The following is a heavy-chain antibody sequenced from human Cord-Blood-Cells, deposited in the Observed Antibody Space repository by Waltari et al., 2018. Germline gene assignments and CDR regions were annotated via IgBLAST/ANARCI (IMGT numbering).Heavy chain of an antibody. CDR3: ARDPGLGYQLRYAFDI. Sequence: QVQLQESGPGLVKPSGTLSLTCAVSGGSISSSNWWGWVRQSPGKGLEWIGEIYHSGSTNYNPSLKSRVTISVDKSKNQFSLKLSSVTAADTAVYYCARDPGLGYQLRYAFDIWGQGTMVTVSS. J-gene: IGHJ3*02. D-gene: IGHD2-2*01. V-gene: IGHV4-4*02. CDR2: IYHSGST. CDR1: GGSISSSNW.